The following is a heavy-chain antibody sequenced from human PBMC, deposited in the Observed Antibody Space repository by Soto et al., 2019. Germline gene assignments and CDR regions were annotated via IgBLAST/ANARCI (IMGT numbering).Heavy chain of an antibody. CDR2: IVPNVGTV. J-gene: IGHJ4*02. V-gene: IGHV1-69*06. CDR1: GGTLSSFINYP. CDR3: ARRDTSGFLRYFDN. D-gene: IGHD3-3*01. Sequence: QMQLVQSGAEVKKPGSSVKVSCKASGGTLSSFINYPINWVRQAPGQGLEWMGGIVPNVGTVNYAQKFQGRVTITADKSTGTAYMELSSLRSEDTALYYSARRDTSGFLRYFDNRGQGTLVTVSS.